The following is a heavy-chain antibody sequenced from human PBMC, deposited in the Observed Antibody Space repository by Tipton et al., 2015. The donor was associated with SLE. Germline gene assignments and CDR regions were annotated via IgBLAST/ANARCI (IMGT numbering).Heavy chain of an antibody. D-gene: IGHD6-13*01. CDR3: ARYGGGSWSLPNWFDP. Sequence: TLSLICTVSGGSISSYYWSWIRQPPGKGLEWIGYMHYSGSTNYNPSLKSRVTISEDTSKNQFSLKLSSVTAADTAVYYCARYGGGSWSLPNWFDPWGQGILVTVSS. J-gene: IGHJ5*02. CDR1: GGSISSYY. V-gene: IGHV4-59*08. CDR2: MHYSGST.